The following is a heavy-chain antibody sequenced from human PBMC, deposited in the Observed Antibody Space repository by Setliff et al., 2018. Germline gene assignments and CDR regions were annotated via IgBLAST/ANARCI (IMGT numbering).Heavy chain of an antibody. CDR2: IYYSGST. CDR3: ARVLAAAGYYYYGMDV. Sequence: SETLSLTCTVSGGSISSSSYYWGWIRQPPGKGLEWIGSIYYSGSTYYNPSLKSLVTISVDTSKNQFSLKLRSVTAADTAVYSCARVLAAAGYYYYGMDVWGQGTTVTVSS. D-gene: IGHD6-13*01. V-gene: IGHV4-39*07. J-gene: IGHJ6*02. CDR1: GGSISSSSYY.